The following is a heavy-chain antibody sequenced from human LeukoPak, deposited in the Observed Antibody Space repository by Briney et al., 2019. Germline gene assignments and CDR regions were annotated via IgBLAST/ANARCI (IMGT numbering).Heavy chain of an antibody. CDR1: GFTFSTHS. D-gene: IGHD5-18*01. Sequence: GGSLRLSCAASGFTFSTHSMNWVRQAPGKGLEWVSSITDTSHIYDAYSVKGRFTISRDNTKNSPYLQMNSLRDEGTAVYFCARSQGGYSYGKVDYWGQGTLVTVSS. J-gene: IGHJ4*02. CDR2: ITDTSHI. V-gene: IGHV3-69-1*02. CDR3: ARSQGGYSYGKVDY.